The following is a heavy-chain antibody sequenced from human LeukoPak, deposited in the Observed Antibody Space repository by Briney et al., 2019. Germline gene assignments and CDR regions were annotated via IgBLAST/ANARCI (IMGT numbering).Heavy chain of an antibody. V-gene: IGHV5-51*06. D-gene: IGHD6-19*01. CDR2: IYPGDSDT. CDR3: ATPQVSGWNFDY. J-gene: IGHJ4*02. Sequence: GESLKISCNGSGYXFTSYWIGWVRQMPGKGLEWMGTIYPGDSDTRYSPSFQGQVTISADKSITTAYLQWSSLKASDTAMYYCATPQVSGWNFDYWGQGTLVTVSS. CDR1: GYXFTSYW.